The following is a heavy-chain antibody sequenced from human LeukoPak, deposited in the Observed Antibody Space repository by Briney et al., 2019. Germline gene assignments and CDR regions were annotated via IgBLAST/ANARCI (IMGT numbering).Heavy chain of an antibody. J-gene: IGHJ6*02. CDR3: ARAAPYYYYGMDV. Sequence: GGSLRLSCAASEFTVSNNYMSWVRQAPGKGLEWVSVIYSGGTTYYADSVRGQFTISRDSSRNTLYLQMNSLRAEDTAVYYCARAAPYYYYGMDVWGQGTTATVSS. CDR1: EFTVSNNY. V-gene: IGHV3-53*01. CDR2: IYSGGTT.